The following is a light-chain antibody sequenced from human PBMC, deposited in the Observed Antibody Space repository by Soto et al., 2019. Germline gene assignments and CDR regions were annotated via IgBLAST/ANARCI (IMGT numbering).Light chain of an antibody. Sequence: QSALTQPASVSGSPGQSITISCTGTSSDVGGYNYVSWYQQHPGKAPKLLIYDVTNRPSGVSNRFSGSKSGNTASLTISGLQAEDEADYYCCSYTSRNTPGWVFGGGTKVTVL. CDR2: DVT. CDR1: SSDVGGYNY. CDR3: CSYTSRNTPGWV. V-gene: IGLV2-14*01. J-gene: IGLJ3*02.